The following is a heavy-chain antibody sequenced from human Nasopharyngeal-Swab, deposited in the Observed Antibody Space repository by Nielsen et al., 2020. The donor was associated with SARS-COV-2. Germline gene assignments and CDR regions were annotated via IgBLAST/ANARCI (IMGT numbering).Heavy chain of an antibody. CDR3: ARGQGSWTRNAFDI. CDR2: ISPYNSNT. CDR1: GYTFISFG. J-gene: IGHJ3*02. Sequence: VKVSCKASGYTFISFGINWVRQAPGQGLEWMGWISPYNSNTNYAQKLQGRVLMTTDSSTYTSYMELRSLRSDDTAVYYCARGQGSWTRNAFDIWGQGTMVTVSS. D-gene: IGHD3/OR15-3a*01. V-gene: IGHV1-18*01.